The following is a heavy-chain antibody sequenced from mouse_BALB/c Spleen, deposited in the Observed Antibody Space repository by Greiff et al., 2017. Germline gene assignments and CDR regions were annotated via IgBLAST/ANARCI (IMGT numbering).Heavy chain of an antibody. Sequence: VKLVESGPGLVAPSQSLSITCTVSGFSLTDYGVSWIRQPPGKGLEWLGVIWGGGSTYYNSALKSRLSISKDNSKSQVFLKMNSLQTDDTAMYYCAKHDYRYGGGNYFDYWGQGTTLTVSS. CDR2: IWGGGST. CDR3: AKHDYRYGGGNYFDY. CDR1: GFSLTDYG. J-gene: IGHJ2*01. D-gene: IGHD2-14*01. V-gene: IGHV2-6-5*01.